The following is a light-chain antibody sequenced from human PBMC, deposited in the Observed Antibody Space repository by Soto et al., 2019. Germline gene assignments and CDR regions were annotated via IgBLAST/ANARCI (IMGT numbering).Light chain of an antibody. CDR3: QQYYDYPPLI. CDR2: GAS. CDR1: RNMNRK. J-gene: IGKJ4*01. Sequence: EIVMTQSPATLSVSPGERATLSCRASRNMNRKLAWYQQKPGQAPRLLISGASTRATGIPARFSDSGSGTEFTLTISSLQSEDFAVYYCQQYYDYPPLIFGGGTKVEIK. V-gene: IGKV3-15*01.